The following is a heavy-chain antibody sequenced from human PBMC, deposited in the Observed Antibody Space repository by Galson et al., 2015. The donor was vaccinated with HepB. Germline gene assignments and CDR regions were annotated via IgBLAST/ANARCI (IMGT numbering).Heavy chain of an antibody. V-gene: IGHV3-48*01. CDR2: ISSSSSTI. Sequence: SLRLSCAASGFTFSSYSMNWVRQAPGKGLEWVSYISSSSSTIYYADSVKGRFTISRDNAKNSLYLQMNSLRAEDTAVYYCARDSEGWRSYWYFDLWGRGTLVTVSS. CDR3: ARDSEGWRSYWYFDL. CDR1: GFTFSSYS. D-gene: IGHD2-8*02. J-gene: IGHJ2*01.